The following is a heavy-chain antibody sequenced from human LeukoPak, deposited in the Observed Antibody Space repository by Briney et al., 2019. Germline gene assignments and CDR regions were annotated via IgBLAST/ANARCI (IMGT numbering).Heavy chain of an antibody. D-gene: IGHD4-17*01. CDR2: IYSGGST. Sequence: GGSLRLSCAASGFTFSSNYMSWVRQAPGKGLEWVSVIYSGGSTYYSDSVKGRFTISRDNSKNTLYLQMNSLRAEDTSVYYCARVSPYGDYFDYWGQGTLVTVSS. CDR1: GFTFSSNY. V-gene: IGHV3-66*02. CDR3: ARVSPYGDYFDY. J-gene: IGHJ4*02.